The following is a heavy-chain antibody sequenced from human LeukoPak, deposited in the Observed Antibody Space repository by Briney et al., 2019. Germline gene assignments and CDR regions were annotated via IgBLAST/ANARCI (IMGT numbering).Heavy chain of an antibody. CDR2: MYSGGTT. D-gene: IGHD3-10*01. J-gene: IGHJ4*02. Sequence: PGGSLRLSCAASGFTVSSNYMSWVRQAPGKGLEWVSVMYSGGTTYYADSVKGRFTISRDDTKNTLFLQMTSLRAEDTAVYYCSGLITMVRGVTYWGQGTLVTVSS. CDR1: GFTVSSNY. CDR3: SGLITMVRGVTY. V-gene: IGHV3-53*01.